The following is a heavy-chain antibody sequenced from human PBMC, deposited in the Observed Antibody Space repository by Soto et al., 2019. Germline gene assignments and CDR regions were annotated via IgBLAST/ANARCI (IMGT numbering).Heavy chain of an antibody. V-gene: IGHV1-18*04. Sequence: EASVKVSCKASGYTFTSYGISWVRQAPGQGLEWMGWISAYNGNTNYAQKLQGRVTMTTDTSTSTAYMELRSLRSDDTAVYYCARDPNSRRYLLFRYFDWPRPYDYGGQGTLVTVSS. CDR3: ARDPNSRRYLLFRYFDWPRPYDY. CDR2: ISAYNGNT. J-gene: IGHJ4*02. CDR1: GYTFTSYG. D-gene: IGHD3-9*01.